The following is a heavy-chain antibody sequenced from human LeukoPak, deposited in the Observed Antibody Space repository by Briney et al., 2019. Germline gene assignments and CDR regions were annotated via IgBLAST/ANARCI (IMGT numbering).Heavy chain of an antibody. CDR2: IRSKAYGGTT. D-gene: IGHD6-13*01. J-gene: IGHJ6*03. V-gene: IGHV3-49*04. CDR1: GFTFGDYA. CDR3: TRGYSSSWQNYYYYYMDV. Sequence: GGSLRLSCTASGFTFGDYAMSWVRQAPGRGLEWVGFIRSKAYGGTTEYAASVKGRFTISRDDSKSIAYLQMNSLKTEDTAVYYCTRGYSSSWQNYYYYYMDVWGKGTTVTVSS.